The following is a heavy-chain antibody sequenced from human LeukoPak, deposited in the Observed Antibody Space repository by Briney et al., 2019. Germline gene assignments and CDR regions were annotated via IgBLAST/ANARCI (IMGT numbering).Heavy chain of an antibody. Sequence: GGSLRLSCAASGFTFSSYWMSWVRQAPGKGLELVANIKQDGSEKFYVDSVKGRFTISRDNDKNSLCLQMNSLRAEDTAVYYCARAVGATHFDYWGQGILVTVSS. CDR2: IKQDGSEK. J-gene: IGHJ4*02. V-gene: IGHV3-7*04. CDR1: GFTFSSYW. D-gene: IGHD1-26*01. CDR3: ARAVGATHFDY.